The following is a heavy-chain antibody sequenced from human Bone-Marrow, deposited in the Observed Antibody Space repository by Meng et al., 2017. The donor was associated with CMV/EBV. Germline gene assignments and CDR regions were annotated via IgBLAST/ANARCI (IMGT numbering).Heavy chain of an antibody. D-gene: IGHD2-21*01. CDR1: GFTFSSYS. Sequence: GESLKISCAASGFTFSSYSMNWVRQAPGKGLEWVSYISSSSSTIYYADSVKGRFTISRDNAKNSLYLQMNSLRAEDTAVYYCARSPAYCGGDCYLGWFEPGGHGPLVSVSS. CDR2: ISSSSSTI. V-gene: IGHV3-48*04. J-gene: IGHJ5*02. CDR3: ARSPAYCGGDCYLGWFEP.